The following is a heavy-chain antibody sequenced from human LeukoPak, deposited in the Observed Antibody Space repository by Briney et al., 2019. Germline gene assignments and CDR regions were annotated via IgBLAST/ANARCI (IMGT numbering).Heavy chain of an antibody. D-gene: IGHD5-18*01. Sequence: GESLKIYCKPSGYSFTNYWIGWVRQMPGKGLECMGIIYPGDSDTRYSPSFQGQVTISADKSISTAYLQWSSLKASDTAMYYCARRPRYNFGPHFDYWGQGTLVTVSS. CDR2: IYPGDSDT. J-gene: IGHJ4*02. CDR1: GYSFTNYW. V-gene: IGHV5-51*01. CDR3: ARRPRYNFGPHFDY.